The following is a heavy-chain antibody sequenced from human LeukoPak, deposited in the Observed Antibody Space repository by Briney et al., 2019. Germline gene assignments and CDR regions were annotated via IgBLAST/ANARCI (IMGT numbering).Heavy chain of an antibody. J-gene: IGHJ4*02. CDR1: GFTFSSYG. CDR3: AKDTLTLITSCDY. CDR2: ISYDGSNK. V-gene: IGHV3-30*18. Sequence: PGGSLRLSCAASGFTFSSYGMHWVRQAPGKGLEWVAVISYDGSNKYYADSVKGRFTISRDNSKNTLYLQMNSLRAEDTAVYYCAKDTLTLITSCDYWGQGTLVTVSS. D-gene: IGHD3-22*01.